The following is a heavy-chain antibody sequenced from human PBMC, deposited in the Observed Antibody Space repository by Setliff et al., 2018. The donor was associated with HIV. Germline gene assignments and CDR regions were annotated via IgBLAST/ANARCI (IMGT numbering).Heavy chain of an antibody. CDR3: ARPLLRSNTVYGILGNWFDS. CDR1: AFTFSRFW. CDR2: IKQDGSET. D-gene: IGHD2-8*01. V-gene: IGHV3-7*03. Sequence: PGGSLRLSCAASAFTFSRFWMSWVRQTPGKGLEWVASIKQDGSETYYLDSVRGRFTISRDNDKKSLYLQMNSLRVEDTAVYYCARPLLRSNTVYGILGNWFDSWGRGTLVTVSS. J-gene: IGHJ5*01.